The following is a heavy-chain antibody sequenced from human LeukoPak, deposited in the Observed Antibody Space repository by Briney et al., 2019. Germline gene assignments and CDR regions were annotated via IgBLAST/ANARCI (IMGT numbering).Heavy chain of an antibody. CDR3: ARGRVDIVLMVYAIGFDY. Sequence: PSETLSLTCTVSGGSISSYYWSWIRQPPGKGLEWIGYIYYSGSTNYNPSLKSRVTISVDTSKNQFSLKLSSVTAADTAVYYCARGRVDIVLMVYAIGFDYWGQGTLVTVSS. J-gene: IGHJ4*02. CDR2: IYYSGST. CDR1: GGSISSYY. V-gene: IGHV4-59*12. D-gene: IGHD2-8*01.